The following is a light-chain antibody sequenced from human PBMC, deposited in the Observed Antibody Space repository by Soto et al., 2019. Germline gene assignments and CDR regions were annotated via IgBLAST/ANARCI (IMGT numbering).Light chain of an antibody. Sequence: DIQMTQSPSTLSASVGDRITITCRASQSISSWLAWYQQKPGKAPKLLIYDASSLESGVPSRFSGSGSGTKFTFTIFILLPDDFATYYCQQYNSYSWTFGQGTKVDIK. CDR2: DAS. CDR3: QQYNSYSWT. V-gene: IGKV1-5*01. CDR1: QSISSW. J-gene: IGKJ1*01.